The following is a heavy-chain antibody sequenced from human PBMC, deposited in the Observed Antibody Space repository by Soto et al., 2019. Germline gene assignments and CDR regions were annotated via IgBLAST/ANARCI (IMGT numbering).Heavy chain of an antibody. CDR3: AKDLTISSGGYYYGMDV. D-gene: IGHD3-3*01. V-gene: IGHV3-23*01. J-gene: IGHJ6*02. CDR2: ISGSGGST. CDR1: GFTFSSYA. Sequence: EVQLLESGGGLVQPGGSLRLSCAASGFTFSSYAMSWVRQAPGKGLEWVSAISGSGGSTYYADSVKGRFTISRDNSKNTLYLQMNSLRAEDTAVYYCAKDLTISSGGYYYGMDVWGQGTTVTVS.